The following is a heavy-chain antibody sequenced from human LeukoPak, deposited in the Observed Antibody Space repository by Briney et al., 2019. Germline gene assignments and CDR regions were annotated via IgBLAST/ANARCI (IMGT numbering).Heavy chain of an antibody. V-gene: IGHV3-43*02. CDR1: GFTFDDYA. J-gene: IGHJ6*02. CDR3: AKDIFRRYFGVNYYYGMDV. D-gene: IGHD3-10*01. CDR2: ISGDGGST. Sequence: GGSLRLSCAASGFTFDDYAMHWVRQAPGKGLEWVSLISGDGGSTYYAYSVKGRFTISRDNSKNSLYLQMNSLRTEDTALYYCAKDIFRRYFGVNYYYGMDVWGQGTTVTVSS.